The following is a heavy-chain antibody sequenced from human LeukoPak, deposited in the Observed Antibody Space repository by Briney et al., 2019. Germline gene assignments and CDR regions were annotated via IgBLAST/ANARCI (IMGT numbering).Heavy chain of an antibody. CDR3: VSLLTGTTGYDY. D-gene: IGHD1-7*01. Sequence: EASVKVSCKASGYTFTSYGISWVRQAPGQGLEWMGWISAYNGNTNYAQKLQGRVTMTTDTSTSTAYMELRSLRSDDTAVYYCVSLLTGTTGYDYWGQGTLVTVSS. J-gene: IGHJ4*02. CDR2: ISAYNGNT. V-gene: IGHV1-18*01. CDR1: GYTFTSYG.